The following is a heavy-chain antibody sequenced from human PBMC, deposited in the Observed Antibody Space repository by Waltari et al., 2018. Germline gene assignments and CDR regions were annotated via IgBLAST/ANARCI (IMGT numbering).Heavy chain of an antibody. CDR1: GFTFSSYA. J-gene: IGHJ4*02. D-gene: IGHD3-10*01. CDR3: ARDPVTMVQGVIPNHSPHY. V-gene: IGHV3-30-3*01. CDR2: ISYDGSNK. Sequence: QVQLVESGGGVVQPGRSLRLSCAASGFTFSSYAMHWVRQAPGKGLEWVAVISYDGSNKYYADSVKGRFTISRDNSKNTLYLQMNSLRAEDTAVYYCARDPVTMVQGVIPNHSPHYWGQGTLVTVSS.